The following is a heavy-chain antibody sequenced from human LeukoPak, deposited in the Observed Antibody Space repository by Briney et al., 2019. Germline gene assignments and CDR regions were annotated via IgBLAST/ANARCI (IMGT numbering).Heavy chain of an antibody. J-gene: IGHJ4*02. CDR2: INSDGSST. CDR3: VRELTVTTREYYFDL. D-gene: IGHD1-20*01. Sequence: GGSLRLSCAASGFTFSSYWMHWVRQAPGKGLVWVSRINSDGSSTSYADSVKGRFTISRDNAKNSLYLRMSSLRAEDTALYFCVRELTVTTREYYFDLWGQGTLVTVSS. CDR1: GFTFSSYW. V-gene: IGHV3-74*01.